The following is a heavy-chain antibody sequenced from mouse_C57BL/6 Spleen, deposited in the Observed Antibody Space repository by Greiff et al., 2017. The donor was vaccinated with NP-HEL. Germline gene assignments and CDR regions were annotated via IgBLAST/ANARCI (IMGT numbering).Heavy chain of an antibody. D-gene: IGHD1-1*01. CDR2: IDPSDSYT. CDR3: ARRYYGSNYAMDY. V-gene: IGHV1-50*01. J-gene: IGHJ4*01. Sequence: QVQLKQPGAELVKPGASVKLSCKASGYTFTSYWMQWVKQRPGQGLEWIGEIDPSDSYTNYNQKFKGKATLTVDTSSSTAYMQLSSLTSEDSAVYYCARRYYGSNYAMDYWGQGTSVTVSS. CDR1: GYTFTSYW.